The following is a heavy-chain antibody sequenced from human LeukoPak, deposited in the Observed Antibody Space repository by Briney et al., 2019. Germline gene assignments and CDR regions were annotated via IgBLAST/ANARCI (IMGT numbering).Heavy chain of an antibody. CDR3: ARANYYDSSGYYF. CDR1: GGTFSSYA. V-gene: IGHV1-69*13. CDR2: IIPIFGTA. J-gene: IGHJ4*02. Sequence: SVKVSCKASGGTFSSYAISWVRQAPGQGLEWMGGIIPIFGTANYAQKFQGRVTITADESTSTAYMELRSLRSDDTAVYYCARANYYDSSGYYFWGQGTLVTVSS. D-gene: IGHD3-22*01.